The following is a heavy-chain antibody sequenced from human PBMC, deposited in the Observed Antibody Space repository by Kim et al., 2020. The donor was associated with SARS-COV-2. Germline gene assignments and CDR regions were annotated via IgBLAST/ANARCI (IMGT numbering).Heavy chain of an antibody. CDR2: TKKP. CDR3: ARGDPRDY. Sequence: TKKPTYAKDFTGRFVFSLDTSVRTAYLQINSLKAEDTAVYYCARGDPRDYWGQGTLVTVSS. V-gene: IGHV7-4-1*02. J-gene: IGHJ4*02.